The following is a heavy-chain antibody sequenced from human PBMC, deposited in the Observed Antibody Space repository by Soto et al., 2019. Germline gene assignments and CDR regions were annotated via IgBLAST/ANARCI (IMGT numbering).Heavy chain of an antibody. D-gene: IGHD6-13*01. CDR2: IIPILGIA. CDR1: GGTFSSYT. CDR3: AREFYSSSRYKYWYFCL. V-gene: IGHV1-69*08. Sequence: QVQLVQSGAEVKKPGSSVKVSCKASGGTFSSYTISWVRQAPGQGLEWMGRIIPILGIANYAQKFQGRVTITADKSTSTAYMELSSLRSEDTAVYYCAREFYSSSRYKYWYFCLLGRRSLVTVSS. J-gene: IGHJ2*01.